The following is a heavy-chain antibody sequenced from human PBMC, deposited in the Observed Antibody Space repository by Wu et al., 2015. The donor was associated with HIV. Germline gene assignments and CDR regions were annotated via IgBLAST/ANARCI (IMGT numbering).Heavy chain of an antibody. CDR2: VDPEDGEK. V-gene: IGHV1-69-2*01. J-gene: IGHJ6*03. CDR3: AREQLHSSSWYSGVRYYYYYMDV. CDR1: GYTFTNYD. Sequence: VQLVQSGAEVKKPGASVKVSCKASGYTFTNYDISWVRQAPGKGLEWMGLVDPEDGEKIYAEKLQGRLTITADTSTDTAYMELSSLRSEDTAVYYCAREQLHSSSWYSGVRYYYYYMDVVGQRDHGHRLL. D-gene: IGHD6-13*01.